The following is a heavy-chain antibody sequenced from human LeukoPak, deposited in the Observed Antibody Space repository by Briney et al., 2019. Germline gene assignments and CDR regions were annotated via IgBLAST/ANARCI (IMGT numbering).Heavy chain of an antibody. CDR2: IYYSGST. D-gene: IGHD6-19*01. CDR1: GGSISSSSYY. CDR3: ARVREQWLAYNWFDP. J-gene: IGHJ5*02. V-gene: IGHV4-39*07. Sequence: SETLSLTCTVSGGSISSSSYYWGWIRQPPGKGLEWIGSIYYSGSTNYNPSLKSRVTISVDTSKNQFSLKLRSVTAADTAVYYCARVREQWLAYNWFDPWGQGTLVTVSS.